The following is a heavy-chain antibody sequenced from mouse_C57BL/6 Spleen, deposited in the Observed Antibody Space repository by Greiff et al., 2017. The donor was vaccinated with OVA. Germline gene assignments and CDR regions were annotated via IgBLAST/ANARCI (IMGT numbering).Heavy chain of an antibody. CDR3: ARLYYGYDGAWFAY. CDR1: GFTFSSYT. CDR2: ISGGGGNT. V-gene: IGHV5-9*01. Sequence: EVMLVESGGGLVKPGGSLKLSCAASGFTFSSYTMSWVRQTPEKRLEWVATISGGGGNTYYPDSVKGRFTISRDNAKNTLYLQMSSLRSEDTALYYCARLYYGYDGAWFAYWGQGTLVTVSA. D-gene: IGHD2-2*01. J-gene: IGHJ3*01.